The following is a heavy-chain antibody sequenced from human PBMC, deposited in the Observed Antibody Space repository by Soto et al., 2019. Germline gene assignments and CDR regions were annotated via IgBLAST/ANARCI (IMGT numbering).Heavy chain of an antibody. D-gene: IGHD3-3*01. CDR1: GGSISSGGYS. J-gene: IGHJ5*02. CDR3: ARELTIFGVNWFDP. CDR2: IYHSGST. Sequence: SETLSLTCAVSGGSISSGGYSWSWIRQPPGKGLEWIGYIYHSGSTYYNPSLKSRVTISVDRSKNQFSLKLSSVTAADTAVYYCARELTIFGVNWFDPWGQGTLVTVSS. V-gene: IGHV4-30-2*01.